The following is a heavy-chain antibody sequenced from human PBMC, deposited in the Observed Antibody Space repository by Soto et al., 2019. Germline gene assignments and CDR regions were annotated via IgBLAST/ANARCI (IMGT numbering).Heavy chain of an antibody. Sequence: ASVKVSCKASGYSFTNYYMHWVRQAPGQGLEWMGVINPSDRTTSHAQKFQGRVTISVDTSKNQFSLKLSSVTAADTAVYYCARARLSRSRWFDPWGQGTLVTVS. CDR1: GYSFTNYY. V-gene: IGHV1-46*01. CDR2: INPSDRTT. J-gene: IGHJ5*02. CDR3: ARARLSRSRWFDP. D-gene: IGHD3-16*02.